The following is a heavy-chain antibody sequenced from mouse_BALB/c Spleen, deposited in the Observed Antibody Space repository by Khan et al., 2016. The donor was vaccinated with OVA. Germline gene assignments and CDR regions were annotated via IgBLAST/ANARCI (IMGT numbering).Heavy chain of an antibody. Sequence: EVQLQESGPGLVKPSQSLSPTCTVTGYSITSDYAWNWIRQFPGNKLEWMGYISYSGSTSYNPSLKSRISITRDTSKNQFFLQLNSVTTEDTATYYCARRGDGYYGAMDYWGQGTSVTVSS. J-gene: IGHJ4*01. CDR1: GYSITSDYA. CDR2: ISYSGST. D-gene: IGHD2-3*01. V-gene: IGHV3-2*02. CDR3: ARRGDGYYGAMDY.